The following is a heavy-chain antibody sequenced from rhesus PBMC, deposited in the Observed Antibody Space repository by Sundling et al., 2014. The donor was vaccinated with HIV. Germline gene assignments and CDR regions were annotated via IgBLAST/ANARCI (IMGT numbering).Heavy chain of an antibody. CDR3: ARARYLGYFAF. CDR2: FYGGGGTN. D-gene: IGHD1-1*01. J-gene: IGHJ1*01. V-gene: IGHV4-127*01. CDR1: GYSISSGYY. Sequence: QVQLQESGPGLVKPSETLSLTCAVSGYSISSGYYWNWIRQPPGKGLEWIASFYGGGGTNHVNPSLNSRVTLSVDTSKNQFSLRLTSVTVADTAVYYCARARYLGYFAFWGQGALVTVSS.